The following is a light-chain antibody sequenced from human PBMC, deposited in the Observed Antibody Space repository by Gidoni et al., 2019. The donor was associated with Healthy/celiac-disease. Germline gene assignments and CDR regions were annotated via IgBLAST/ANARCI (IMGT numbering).Light chain of an antibody. CDR2: LGS. CDR3: MQAQQTPFT. J-gene: IGKJ3*01. Sequence: DIVMTQSPLSLPVTPGEPASISCRSSRSLLHSNGYNYLDWYLQKPGQSPQLLIYLGSNRASGVPDRFSGSGSSTDFTLKISRVEAEDVGVYCCMQAQQTPFTFGPGTKVDIK. CDR1: RSLLHSNGYNY. V-gene: IGKV2-28*01.